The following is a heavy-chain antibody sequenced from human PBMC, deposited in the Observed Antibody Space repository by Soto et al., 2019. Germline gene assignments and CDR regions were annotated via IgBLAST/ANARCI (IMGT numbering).Heavy chain of an antibody. CDR3: ARVRCSSTSCQTTYGMDV. J-gene: IGHJ6*02. Sequence: QVQLVQSGAEVKKPGSSVKVSCKASGGTFSSYTISWVRQAPGQGLEWMGRIIPILGIANYAQKFQGRVTITATKSTSTAYMEMSSLRSEDTAVYYCARVRCSSTSCQTTYGMDVWGQGTTVTVSS. CDR2: IIPILGIA. D-gene: IGHD2-2*01. CDR1: GGTFSSYT. V-gene: IGHV1-69*02.